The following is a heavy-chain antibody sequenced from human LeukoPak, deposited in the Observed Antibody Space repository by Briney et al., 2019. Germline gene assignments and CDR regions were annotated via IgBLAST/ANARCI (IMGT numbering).Heavy chain of an antibody. J-gene: IGHJ5*02. D-gene: IGHD4-11*01. V-gene: IGHV1-18*01. Sequence: ASVKVSCKTSGYTFTNHGISWVRQAPGQGLEWMGWISGYNGNTNYVKKFRGRVTMTTDTSTSTVYMELSSLRSEDTAVYYCARATVTTYGWFDPWGQGTLVTVSS. CDR3: ARATVTTYGWFDP. CDR1: GYTFTNHG. CDR2: ISGYNGNT.